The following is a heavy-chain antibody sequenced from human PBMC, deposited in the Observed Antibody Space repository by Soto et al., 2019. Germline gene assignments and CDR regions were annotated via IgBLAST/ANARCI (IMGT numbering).Heavy chain of an antibody. Sequence: QSGGSLRLSCAASGFTFSSYALHWVRQAPGKGLEWVAIVSYDGSQKYLADPVKGRFTVSRDISKNTLYLQMNKLRAEDTAVYYCGRDPNTIEEGYIHYWVPGTLLTVSS. CDR2: VSYDGSQK. CDR1: GFTFSSYA. J-gene: IGHJ4*02. D-gene: IGHD3-10*01. CDR3: GRDPNTIEEGYIHY. V-gene: IGHV3-30-3*01.